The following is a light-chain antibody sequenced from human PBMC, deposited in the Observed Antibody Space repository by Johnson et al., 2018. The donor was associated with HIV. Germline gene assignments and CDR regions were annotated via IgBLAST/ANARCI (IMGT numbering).Light chain of an antibody. V-gene: IGLV1-51*02. CDR2: ANN. CDR3: GTWDSSLSAYV. Sequence: QSVLTQPPSVSAAPGQKVTISCSGSSSNIGNNFVSWYQQLPGTAPKLLIYANNKRPSGIADRFSGSKSCTSATLGITGLPTGDEADYYCGTWDSSLSAYVFGTGTKVTVL. J-gene: IGLJ1*01. CDR1: SSNIGNNF.